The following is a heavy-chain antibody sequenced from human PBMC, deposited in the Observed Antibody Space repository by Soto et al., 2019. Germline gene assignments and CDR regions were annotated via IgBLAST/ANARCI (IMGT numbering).Heavy chain of an antibody. Sequence: ASVTVSCKASDYTFTRYGISWVRQAPGQGLEWMGWTSGYNGDTNYAQKFQDRVSMTIDTSTGTAYMELRSLTSDDTAIYYCAKNGQPPYYYYGLDVWGQGTKVTVSS. D-gene: IGHD2-8*01. CDR3: AKNGQPPYYYYGLDV. J-gene: IGHJ6*02. CDR1: DYTFTRYG. CDR2: TSGYNGDT. V-gene: IGHV1-18*01.